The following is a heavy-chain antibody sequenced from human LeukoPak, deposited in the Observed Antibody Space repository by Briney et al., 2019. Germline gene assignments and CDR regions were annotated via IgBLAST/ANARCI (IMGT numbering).Heavy chain of an antibody. CDR3: ARGDDYVWGSYRELDY. V-gene: IGHV1-18*01. D-gene: IGHD3-16*02. Sequence: GASVKVSCKASGYTFTSYGISWVRQAPGQGLEWMGWISAYNGNTNYAQKLQGRVTMTTDTSTSPAYMELRSLRSDDTAVYYCARGDDYVWGSYRELDYWGQGTLVTVSS. CDR2: ISAYNGNT. J-gene: IGHJ4*02. CDR1: GYTFTSYG.